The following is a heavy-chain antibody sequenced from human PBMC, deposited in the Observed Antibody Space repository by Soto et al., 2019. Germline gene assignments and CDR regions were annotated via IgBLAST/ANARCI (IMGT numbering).Heavy chain of an antibody. V-gene: IGHV1-2*02. D-gene: IGHD6-6*01. Sequence: AAVKVSCKASGYTFTGYYMHWVRQAPGQGLEWMGWINPNSGGTNYAQKFQGRVTMTRDTSISTAYMELSRLRSDDTAVYYCARDQQLARKKDYYYYYGMDVWGQGTTVTVSS. CDR2: INPNSGGT. CDR3: ARDQQLARKKDYYYYYGMDV. J-gene: IGHJ6*02. CDR1: GYTFTGYY.